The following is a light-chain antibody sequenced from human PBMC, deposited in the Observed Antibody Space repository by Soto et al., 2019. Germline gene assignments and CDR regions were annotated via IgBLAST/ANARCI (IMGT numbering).Light chain of an antibody. CDR1: SSDIGPYNY. V-gene: IGLV2-14*01. J-gene: IGLJ3*02. Sequence: QSALTQPASVSGSPGQSITISCTGTSSDIGPYNYVSWYQQHPGKAPKLIIYEATNRPSGVSHRFSGSKSGTTASLTISGLQTEDEAHFYCSSYTSSSTVVFGGGTKLTVL. CDR3: SSYTSSSTVV. CDR2: EAT.